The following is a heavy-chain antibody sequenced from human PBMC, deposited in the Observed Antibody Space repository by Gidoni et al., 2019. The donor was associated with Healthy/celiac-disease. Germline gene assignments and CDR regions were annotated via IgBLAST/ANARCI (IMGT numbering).Heavy chain of an antibody. D-gene: IGHD1-26*01. V-gene: IGHV1-2*02. Sequence: QVQLVQSGAEVKKPGASVKVSCQASGYTFTGYYLHWVRQAPGQGLEWMGWINPNSGGTNYAQKFQGRVTMTRDTSISTAYMELSRLRSDDTAVYYCARVPPWGPYYFDYWGQGTLVTVSS. CDR2: INPNSGGT. J-gene: IGHJ4*02. CDR3: ARVPPWGPYYFDY. CDR1: GYTFTGYY.